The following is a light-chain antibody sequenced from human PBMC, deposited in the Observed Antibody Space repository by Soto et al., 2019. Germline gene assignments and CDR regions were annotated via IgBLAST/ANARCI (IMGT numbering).Light chain of an antibody. J-gene: IGLJ2*01. V-gene: IGLV1-47*02. CDR1: SSNLGSNY. CDR3: AAWDDSLSGSWI. CDR2: SNN. Sequence: QSALTQPPSASGTPGQRVTISCSGSSSNLGSNYVYWYQQFPGTAPKLLIFSNNQRPSGVPDRFAGSKSGTSASLAISGLRAEDEADYYCAAWDDSLSGSWIFGGGTKLTVL.